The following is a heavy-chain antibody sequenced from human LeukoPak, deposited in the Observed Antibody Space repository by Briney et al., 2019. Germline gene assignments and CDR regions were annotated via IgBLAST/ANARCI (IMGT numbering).Heavy chain of an antibody. J-gene: IGHJ5*02. CDR3: ARALVTGYCSSTSCYTGWFDP. V-gene: IGHV4-59*08. CDR2: IYYSVST. D-gene: IGHD2-2*02. Sequence: SETLSLTCSVSGVSISTYFWSWIRQPPGKGLEWVGHIYYSVSTDYNPSLTSRVLISQDTSKNQFFLSLSSVTAADTAVYYCARALVTGYCSSTSCYTGWFDPWGQGTLVTVSS. CDR1: GVSISTYF.